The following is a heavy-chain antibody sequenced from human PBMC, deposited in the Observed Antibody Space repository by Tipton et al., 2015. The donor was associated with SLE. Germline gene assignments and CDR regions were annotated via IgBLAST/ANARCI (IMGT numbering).Heavy chain of an antibody. V-gene: IGHV3-66*02. Sequence: SLRLSCAASGFTVSYNYISWVRQAPGKGLEWDSIIYSGGNTYYAESVKGRFTISGDNSKSTVYLQMNSLRVEDTAVYYCAGPGSRLVYYLDVWGKGTTVTVSS. CDR1: GFTVSYNY. CDR3: AGPGSRLVYYLDV. J-gene: IGHJ6*03. CDR2: IYSGGNT. D-gene: IGHD6-19*01.